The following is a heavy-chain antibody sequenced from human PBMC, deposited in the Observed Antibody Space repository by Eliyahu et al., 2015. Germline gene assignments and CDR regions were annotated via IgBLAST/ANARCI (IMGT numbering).Heavy chain of an antibody. D-gene: IGHD1-7*01. V-gene: IGHV3-9*01. J-gene: IGHJ3*02. CDR1: GFTFDDYA. CDR3: AKDIWLELGAFDI. CDR2: ISWNSGSI. Sequence: EVQLVESGGGLVQPGRSLRLSCAASGFTFDDYAMHWVRQAPGKGLEWVSGISWNSGSIGYADSVKGRFTISRDNAKNSLYLQMNSLRAEDTALYYCAKDIWLELGAFDIWGQGTMVTVSS.